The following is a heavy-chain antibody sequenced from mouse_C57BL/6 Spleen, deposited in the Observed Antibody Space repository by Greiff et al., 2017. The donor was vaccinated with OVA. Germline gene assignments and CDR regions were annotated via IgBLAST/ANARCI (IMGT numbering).Heavy chain of an antibody. CDR1: GYTFTSYW. V-gene: IGHV1-72*01. D-gene: IGHD1-1*01. CDR3: ARITTVVTTTDWYFDF. J-gene: IGHJ1*03. Sequence: QVQLQQPGAELVKPGASVKLSCKASGYTFTSYWMHWVKQRPGRGLEWIGRIDPNSGGTKDNEKFKSKATLTVDKPSSTAYMQLSSLTSEDSAVYYCARITTVVTTTDWYFDFWGTGTTVTVSS. CDR2: IDPNSGGT.